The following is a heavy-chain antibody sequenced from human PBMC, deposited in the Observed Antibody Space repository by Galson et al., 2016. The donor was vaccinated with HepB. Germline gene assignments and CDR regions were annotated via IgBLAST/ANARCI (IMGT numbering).Heavy chain of an antibody. D-gene: IGHD3-9*01. CDR2: LYHSGDT. J-gene: IGHJ4*02. CDR1: GYSISSGSY. CDR3: VRGLDYFES. V-gene: IGHV4-38-2*02. Sequence: SETLSLTCSVSGYSISSGSYWGWIRQPPGKGLEWIGGLYHSGDTHQNPSLKSRVTMAADTSQNQFSLKLTDVTAADTAVYFCVRGLDYFESWGQGTLVTVTA.